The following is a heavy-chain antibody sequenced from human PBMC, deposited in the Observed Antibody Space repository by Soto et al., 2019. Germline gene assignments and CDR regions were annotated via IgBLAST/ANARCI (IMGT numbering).Heavy chain of an antibody. CDR2: MSYDGSKK. J-gene: IGHJ4*02. Sequence: GGSLRLSCAASGFTFSTYAMHWVRQAPGKGLEWVALMSYDGSKKYYADSVKGRLTISRDNPKNTLYLQMNSLRADDTAVYYCARDSFPSNLYSYEPFDYWGQGTLVTVSS. V-gene: IGHV3-30-3*01. D-gene: IGHD5-18*01. CDR1: GFTFSTYA. CDR3: ARDSFPSNLYSYEPFDY.